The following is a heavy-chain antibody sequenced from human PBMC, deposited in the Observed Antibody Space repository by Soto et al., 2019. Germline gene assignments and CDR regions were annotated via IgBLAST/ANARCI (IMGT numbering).Heavy chain of an antibody. CDR1: GFTFSSYS. Sequence: GGSLRLSCAASGFTFSSYSMNWVRQAPGKGLEWVSYISGSGSAIYYADSVKGRFTISRDNAKNSLYLQMNSLRAEDTAVYYCAREKYGGYDGTDSWGQGTLVTVSS. V-gene: IGHV3-48*01. D-gene: IGHD5-12*01. CDR3: AREKYGGYDGTDS. J-gene: IGHJ4*02. CDR2: ISGSGSAI.